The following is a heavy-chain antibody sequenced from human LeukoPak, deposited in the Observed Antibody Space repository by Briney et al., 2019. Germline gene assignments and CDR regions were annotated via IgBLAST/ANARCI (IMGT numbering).Heavy chain of an antibody. CDR2: MNPNSGNK. CDR3: AREEAYGDYLDY. V-gene: IGHV1-8*03. J-gene: IGHJ4*02. Sequence: GASVKVSCKASGYTFTRYDINWVRQATGQGLEWMGWMNPNSGNKGYAQKFQGRVTNTRNTSISTAHLELSSLRSEDTAVYYCAREEAYGDYLDYWGQGTLVTVSS. D-gene: IGHD4-17*01. CDR1: GYTFTRYD.